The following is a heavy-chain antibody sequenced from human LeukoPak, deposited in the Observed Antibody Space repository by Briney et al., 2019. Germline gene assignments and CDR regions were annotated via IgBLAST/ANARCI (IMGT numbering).Heavy chain of an antibody. CDR3: ARLGRYSYGPPFDY. CDR2: IYYNGSP. Sequence: PSETLSLTCTVSGDSFRSSPYYWGWIRQPPGKGLEWIGCIYYNGSPYYNPSLKSRVTMSADTAKNQFSLKLNSVTATDTAVYYCARLGRYSYGPPFDYWGQGTLVTVSS. D-gene: IGHD5-18*01. J-gene: IGHJ4*02. V-gene: IGHV4-39*01. CDR1: GDSFRSSPYY.